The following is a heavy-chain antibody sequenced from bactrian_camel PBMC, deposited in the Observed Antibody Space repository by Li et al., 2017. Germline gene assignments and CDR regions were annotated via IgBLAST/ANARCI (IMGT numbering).Heavy chain of an antibody. D-gene: IGHD2*01. CDR3: AELQRYRGRSCNKNYVDY. J-gene: IGHJ4*01. CDR2: FGRDGTT. Sequence: HVQLVESGGGSVQTRGSLSLSCAASGIAFSQYCLGWFRHVPGKQRESVAAFGRDGTTTYAESVKGRFTISKDTTKNTLFLQMNSLEPGDTAMYYCAELQRYRGRSCNKNYVDYWGQGTQVTVSS. CDR1: GIAFSQYC. V-gene: IGHV3S53*01.